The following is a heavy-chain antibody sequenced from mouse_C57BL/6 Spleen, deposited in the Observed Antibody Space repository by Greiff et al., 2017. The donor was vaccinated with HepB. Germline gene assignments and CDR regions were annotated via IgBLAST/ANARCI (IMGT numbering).Heavy chain of an antibody. J-gene: IGHJ2*01. V-gene: IGHV1-80*01. CDR3: ARWGSSPFFDY. Sequence: QVQLQQSGAELVKPGASVKISCKASGYAFSSYWMNWVKQRPGKGLEWIGQIYPGDGDTNYNGKFKGKATLTADKSSSTAYMQLSSLTSEDSAVYFCARWGSSPFFDYWGQGTTLTVSS. D-gene: IGHD1-1*01. CDR2: IYPGDGDT. CDR1: GYAFSSYW.